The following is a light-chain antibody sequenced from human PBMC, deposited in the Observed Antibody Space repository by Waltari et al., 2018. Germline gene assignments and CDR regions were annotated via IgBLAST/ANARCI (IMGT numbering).Light chain of an antibody. J-gene: IGKJ5*01. Sequence: EKVMTQSPATLSVSPGETATLSCRASQSVGRNLAWYQQKPGQAPRLLIYGASTRATGIPARFSGSGSVTEFTLTISSLQSEDFAVYYCQEYSNWPPSITFGQGTRLDI. V-gene: IGKV3-15*01. CDR3: QEYSNWPPSIT. CDR1: QSVGRN. CDR2: GAS.